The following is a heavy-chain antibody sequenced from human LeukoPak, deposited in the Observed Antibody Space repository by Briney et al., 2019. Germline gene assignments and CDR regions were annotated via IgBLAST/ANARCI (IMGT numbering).Heavy chain of an antibody. Sequence: SQTLSLTCTVSGGSVSSGDYYWNWIRQPPGKGLEWIGHIYYSGSTYYNPSLKSRLTISVDTSKNHFSLKLSSVTAADTAVYYCAREPEIRLSPHYYDSSGILDYWGQGTLVTVSS. CDR1: GGSVSSGDYY. D-gene: IGHD3-22*01. J-gene: IGHJ4*02. CDR2: IYYSGST. V-gene: IGHV4-30-4*08. CDR3: AREPEIRLSPHYYDSSGILDY.